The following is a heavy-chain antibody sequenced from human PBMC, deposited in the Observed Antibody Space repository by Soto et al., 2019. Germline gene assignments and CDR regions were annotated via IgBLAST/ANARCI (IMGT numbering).Heavy chain of an antibody. Sequence: GASVKVSCKASGYTFTGYYMHWVRQAPGQGLEWMGWINPNSGGTNYAQKFQGRVTMTRDTSISTAYMELSRLRSDDTAVYYCAMVIRYCSSTSCKTGWFDPWGQGTLVTVSS. J-gene: IGHJ5*02. CDR3: AMVIRYCSSTSCKTGWFDP. CDR2: INPNSGGT. CDR1: GYTFTGYY. D-gene: IGHD2-2*01. V-gene: IGHV1-2*02.